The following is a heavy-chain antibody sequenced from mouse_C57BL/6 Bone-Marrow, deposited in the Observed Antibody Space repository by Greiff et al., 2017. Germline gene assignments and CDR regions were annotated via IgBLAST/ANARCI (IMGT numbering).Heavy chain of an antibody. Sequence: VQLQQPGTELVKPGASVKLSCKASGYTFTSYWMHWVKQRPGQGLEWIGNINPSNGGTNYNEKFKSKATLTVDKSSSTAYMQLSSLTSGDSAVYYCARERVPTDYYGSSYMAYWGQGTLVTVSA. V-gene: IGHV1-53*01. CDR1: GYTFTSYW. J-gene: IGHJ3*01. D-gene: IGHD1-1*01. CDR2: INPSNGGT. CDR3: ARERVPTDYYGSSYMAY.